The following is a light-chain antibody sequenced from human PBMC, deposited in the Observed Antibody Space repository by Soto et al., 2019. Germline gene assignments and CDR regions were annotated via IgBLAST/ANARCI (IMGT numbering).Light chain of an antibody. CDR3: QQYGPSLPMYT. CDR2: DAS. J-gene: IGKJ2*01. Sequence: EIVLTQSPATLSLSPGERATLSCRASQSVSSYLAWYQQKPGQAPRLLIYDASNRATGIPARFRGSGSGTDFTLTISGLEPEDFAVYYCQQYGPSLPMYTFGQGTKLEIK. V-gene: IGKV3-11*01. CDR1: QSVSSY.